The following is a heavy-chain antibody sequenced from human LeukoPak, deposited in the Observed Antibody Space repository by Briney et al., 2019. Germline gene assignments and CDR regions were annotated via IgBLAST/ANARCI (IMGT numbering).Heavy chain of an antibody. CDR3: ARGGLENGYHSNDGFDI. V-gene: IGHV4-59*01. Sequence: PSETLSLTCTVSGGSISGYYWSWIRQPPGKGLEWIGYIYYSGSTKYNPSLKSRVTMSVDTSRNQFSLKLSSVTAADTAVYYCARGGLENGYHSNDGFDIWAKGQWSPSLQ. CDR1: GGSISGYY. D-gene: IGHD3-22*01. J-gene: IGHJ3*02. CDR2: IYYSGST.